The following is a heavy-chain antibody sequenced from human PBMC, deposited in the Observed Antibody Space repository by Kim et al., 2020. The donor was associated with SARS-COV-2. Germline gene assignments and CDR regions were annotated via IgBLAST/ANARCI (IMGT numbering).Heavy chain of an antibody. J-gene: IGHJ5*02. D-gene: IGHD3-9*01. V-gene: IGHV3-21*01. CDR2: ISSSSSYI. Sequence: GGSLRLSCAASGFTFSSYSMNWVRQAPGKGLEWVSSISSSSSYIYYADSVKGRFTISRDNAKNSLYLQMNSLRAEDTAVYYCARDDVDILTGRNWFDPWGQGTLVTVSS. CDR1: GFTFSSYS. CDR3: ARDDVDILTGRNWFDP.